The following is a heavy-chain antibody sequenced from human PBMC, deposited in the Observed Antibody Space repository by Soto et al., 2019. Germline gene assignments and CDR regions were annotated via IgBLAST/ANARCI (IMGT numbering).Heavy chain of an antibody. J-gene: IGHJ4*02. CDR1: GFTFSSYA. V-gene: IGHV3-23*01. CDR3: AKLPFLEWLSLRDYFDY. D-gene: IGHD3-3*02. CDR2: ISGSGGST. Sequence: EVQLLESGGGLVQPGGSLRLSCAASGFTFSSYAMSWVRQAPGKGLEWVSAISGSGGSTYYADSVKGRFTISRDNSKNTLYLQMNSLRAEDTAVYYCAKLPFLEWLSLRDYFDYWGQGPLVTVSS.